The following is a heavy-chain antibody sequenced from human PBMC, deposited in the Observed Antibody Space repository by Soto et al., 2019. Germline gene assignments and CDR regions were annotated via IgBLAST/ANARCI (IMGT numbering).Heavy chain of an antibody. J-gene: IGHJ6*02. CDR3: ARSSSPTKRYYYYGMDV. D-gene: IGHD6-13*01. CDR1: GGTVRSDA. CDR2: IIPIFGTA. V-gene: IGHV1-69*13. Sequence: ASVKISCKASGGTVRSDAISGVRQAPGQGLEWMGGIIPIFGTANYAQKFQGRVTITADESTSTAYMELNSLRAEDTAVYYCARSSSPTKRYYYYGMDVWGQGTTVTVSS.